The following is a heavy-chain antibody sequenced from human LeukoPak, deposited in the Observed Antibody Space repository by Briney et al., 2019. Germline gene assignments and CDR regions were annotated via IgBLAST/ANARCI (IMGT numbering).Heavy chain of an antibody. Sequence: PGGSLRLSCAASGFTVSSNYMSWVRQAPGKGLEWVSVIYTGGGTFYADSVKGRFTTSRDNSKNMLYLQMNSLRDEDTAVYYCARDQRTIVRGGGDYWGQGTLVIVSS. CDR2: IYTGGGT. D-gene: IGHD3-10*01. J-gene: IGHJ4*02. V-gene: IGHV3-53*01. CDR3: ARDQRTIVRGGGDY. CDR1: GFTVSSNY.